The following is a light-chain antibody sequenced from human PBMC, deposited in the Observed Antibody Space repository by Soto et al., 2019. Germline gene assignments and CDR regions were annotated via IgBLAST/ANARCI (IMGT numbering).Light chain of an antibody. CDR3: QQYGSSPRT. Sequence: EIVLTQSPGTLSLSPGERATLSCRASQSVSSNYLAWYQQKPGQAPRLLIYAASSRITGIPDRFSGSGSGTDFRLTISRLEPEDFAMYHCQQYGSSPRTFGQGTKVEIK. J-gene: IGKJ1*01. V-gene: IGKV3-20*01. CDR1: QSVSSNY. CDR2: AAS.